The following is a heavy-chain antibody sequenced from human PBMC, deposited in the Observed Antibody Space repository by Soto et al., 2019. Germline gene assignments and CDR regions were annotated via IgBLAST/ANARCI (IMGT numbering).Heavy chain of an antibody. V-gene: IGHV1-8*01. D-gene: IGHD6-13*01. CDR1: GYTFTSYD. Sequence: QVKLVQSGAEVKKPGASVKVSCKASGYTFTSYDINWVRQATGQGLEWMGWMNPNSGNTGYAQKFQVRVTMTRNTSISTAYMELSSLRSEDTAVYYCPRVHSSSWRFDYWGQGTLVTVSS. J-gene: IGHJ4*02. CDR3: PRVHSSSWRFDY. CDR2: MNPNSGNT.